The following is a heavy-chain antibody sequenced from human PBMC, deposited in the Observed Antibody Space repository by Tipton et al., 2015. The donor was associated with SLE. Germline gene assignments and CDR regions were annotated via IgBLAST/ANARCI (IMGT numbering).Heavy chain of an antibody. D-gene: IGHD6-13*01. J-gene: IGHJ1*01. CDR1: GFTFSSYA. CDR3: AKKGIAAAGTGYFQH. V-gene: IGHV3-23*01. CDR2: ICGSGGST. Sequence: SLRLSCAASGFTFSSYAMSWVRQAPGKGLEWVSAICGSGGSTYYADSVKGRFTISRDNSKNTLYLQMNSLRAEDTAVYYCAKKGIAAAGTGYFQHWGQGTLVPVSS.